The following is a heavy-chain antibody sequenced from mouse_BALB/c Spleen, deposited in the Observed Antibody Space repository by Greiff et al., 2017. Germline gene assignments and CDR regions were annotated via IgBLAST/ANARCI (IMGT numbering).Heavy chain of an antibody. CDR2: IYPGDGDT. V-gene: IGHV1-80*01. CDR1: GYAFSSYW. CDR3: ARENYYAMDY. Sequence: QVQLQQSGAELVRPGSSVKISCTASGYAFSSYWMTWVKQRPGQGLEWIGQIYPGDGDTNYNGKFKGKATLTADKSSSTAYMQLSSLTSEDSAVYFCARENYYAMDYWGQGTSVTVSS. J-gene: IGHJ4*01.